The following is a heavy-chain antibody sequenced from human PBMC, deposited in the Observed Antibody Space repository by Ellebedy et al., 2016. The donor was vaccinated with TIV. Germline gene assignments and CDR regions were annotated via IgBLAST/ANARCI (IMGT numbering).Heavy chain of an antibody. Sequence: GESLKISCAASGFTFNIYDFHWVRQPTGKGLEWVSAVGTAGDSYYPDSVKGRFAISRDNAKNSLYLQMNSLRREDTAIYYCARGSVVTGADSWGQGTLVTVSS. J-gene: IGHJ4*02. D-gene: IGHD2-21*02. V-gene: IGHV3-13*01. CDR3: ARGSVVTGADS. CDR2: VGTAGDS. CDR1: GFTFNIYD.